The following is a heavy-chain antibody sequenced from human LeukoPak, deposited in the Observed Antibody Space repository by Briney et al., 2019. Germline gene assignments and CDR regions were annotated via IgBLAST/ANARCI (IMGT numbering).Heavy chain of an antibody. CDR3: AFQWGQYSSGPASV. Sequence: ASVTVSCKASGHPLIIYYIHWVRQAPGQGLEWMGWISAYNGNTTYAQKLQGRVTMTTDTSTSTAYMELRSLRSDDTAVYYCAFQWGQYSSGPASVWGQGTLVTVSS. D-gene: IGHD6-19*01. CDR2: ISAYNGNT. CDR1: GHPLIIYY. J-gene: IGHJ4*02. V-gene: IGHV1-18*04.